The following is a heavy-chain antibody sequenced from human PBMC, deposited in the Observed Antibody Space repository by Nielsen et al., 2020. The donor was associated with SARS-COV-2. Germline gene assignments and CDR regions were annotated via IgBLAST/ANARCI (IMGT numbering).Heavy chain of an antibody. D-gene: IGHD3-22*01. CDR3: ARDSSGYYDY. J-gene: IGHJ4*02. CDR1: GYSFTSYW. Sequence: KVSCKGSGYSFTSYWISWVRQMPGKGLEWMGRIDPSDSYTNYSPSFQGHVTISADKSISTAYLQWSSLKASDTAMYYCARDSSGYYDYWGQGTLVTVSS. CDR2: IDPSDSYT. V-gene: IGHV5-10-1*01.